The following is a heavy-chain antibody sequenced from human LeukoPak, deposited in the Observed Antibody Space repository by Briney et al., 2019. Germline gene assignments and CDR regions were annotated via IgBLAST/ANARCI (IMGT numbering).Heavy chain of an antibody. V-gene: IGHV3-11*04. CDR1: GFTFSDYY. D-gene: IGHD3-3*01. J-gene: IGHJ5*02. CDR2: ISSSGSTI. CDR3: ARDSRYDFWSGYEYNWFDP. Sequence: PGGSLRLSCAASGFTFSDYYMRWLRQAPGKGLEWVSYISSSGSTIYYADSVKGRFTISRDNAKNSLYLQMNSLRAEDTAVYYCARDSRYDFWSGYEYNWFDPWGQGTLVTVSS.